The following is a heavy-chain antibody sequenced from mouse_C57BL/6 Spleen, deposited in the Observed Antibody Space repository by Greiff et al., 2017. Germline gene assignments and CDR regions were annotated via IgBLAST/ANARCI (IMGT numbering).Heavy chain of an antibody. CDR1: GYTFTSYW. CDR3: ARSGITTVVAPDWYFDV. V-gene: IGHV1-7*01. D-gene: IGHD1-1*01. J-gene: IGHJ1*03. Sequence: QVQLQQSGAELAKPGASVKLSCKASGYTFTSYWMHWVKQRPGQGLEWIGYINPSSGYTKYNQKFKDKATLTADKYSSTAYMQLSSLTYEDSAFYYCARSGITTVVAPDWYFDVWGTGTTVTVSS. CDR2: INPSSGYT.